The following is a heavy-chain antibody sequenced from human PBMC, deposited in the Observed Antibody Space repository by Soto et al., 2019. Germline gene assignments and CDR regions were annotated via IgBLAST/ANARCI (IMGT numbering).Heavy chain of an antibody. J-gene: IGHJ5*02. CDR2: IYHSGST. CDR3: ARVVVPRPIWAYNWFDP. D-gene: IGHD2-2*01. CDR1: GGSISSGGYS. Sequence: SETLSLTCAVSGGSISSGGYSRSWIRQPPGKGLEWIGYIYHSGSTFYNPSLKSRVTISIDKSKNQFSLKLGSVTAADTAVYYCARVVVPRPIWAYNWFDPWGQGTLVTVSS. V-gene: IGHV4-30-2*01.